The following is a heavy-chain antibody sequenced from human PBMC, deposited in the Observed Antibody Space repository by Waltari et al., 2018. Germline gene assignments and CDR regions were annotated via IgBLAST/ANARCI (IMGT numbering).Heavy chain of an antibody. CDR1: GGPISNYY. J-gene: IGHJ3*02. V-gene: IGHV4-59*01. D-gene: IGHD6-13*01. CDR3: AREAIAAAGTGAFDI. Sequence: QVQLQASGTGLVKPSETLSLTCTVSGGPISNYYWSWIRQHPGKGLELIGYIYYSGSTNYNPSLKSRVTISVDTSKNQFSLKLSSVTAADTAVYYCAREAIAAAGTGAFDIWGQGTMVTVSS. CDR2: IYYSGST.